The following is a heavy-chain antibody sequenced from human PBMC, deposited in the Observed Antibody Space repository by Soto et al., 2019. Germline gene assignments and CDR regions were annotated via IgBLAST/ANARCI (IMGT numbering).Heavy chain of an antibody. V-gene: IGHV3-74*01. Sequence: GGSLRLSCAASEFTFSNYAMSWVRQAPGKGLVWVSRINSDGSSTSYADSVKGRFTISRDNAKNTLYLQMNSLRAEDTAVYYCARQWTNYDILTGYFQYYFDYWGQGTLVTVSS. CDR1: EFTFSNYA. D-gene: IGHD3-9*01. CDR2: INSDGSST. CDR3: ARQWTNYDILTGYFQYYFDY. J-gene: IGHJ4*02.